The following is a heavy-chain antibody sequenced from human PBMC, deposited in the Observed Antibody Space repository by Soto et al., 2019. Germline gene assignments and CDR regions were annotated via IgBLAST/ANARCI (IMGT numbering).Heavy chain of an antibody. Sequence: QVQLQESGPGLVKPSETLSLTCTVSGGSISSYYWSWIRQPPGKGLEWIGYIYYSGSTNYNPSLNVRVTTSVDTSTHQSSLKLSSGTAADTAVYYCARQFYGSGSRGAFDIWGQGTMVTVSS. CDR1: GGSISSYY. J-gene: IGHJ3*02. D-gene: IGHD3-10*01. V-gene: IGHV4-59*08. CDR2: IYYSGST. CDR3: ARQFYGSGSRGAFDI.